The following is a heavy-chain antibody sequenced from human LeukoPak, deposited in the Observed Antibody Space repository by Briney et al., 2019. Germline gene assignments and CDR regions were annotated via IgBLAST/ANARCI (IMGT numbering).Heavy chain of an antibody. J-gene: IGHJ4*02. CDR3: AILPGYSSSSVGY. CDR2: INPNSGGT. V-gene: IGHV1-2*02. CDR1: GYTFTGYY. Sequence: ASVKVSCKASGYTFTGYYMHWVRQAPGQGLEWMGWINPNSGGTNYAQKFQGRVTMTRDTSISTAYMELSRLRSDDTAVYYCAILPGYSSSSVGYWGQGTLVTVSS. D-gene: IGHD6-13*01.